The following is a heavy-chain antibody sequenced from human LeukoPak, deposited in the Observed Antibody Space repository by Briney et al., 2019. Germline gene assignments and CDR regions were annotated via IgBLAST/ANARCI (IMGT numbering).Heavy chain of an antibody. Sequence: GGSLRLSCAASGFSFNTFWVNWVRQAPGKGLEWVSRINSDGITTKYADSVKGRFTISRDSAKNTVYLDMSSLRAEDTAIYYCARASYANKFDDWGQGTLVTVAS. CDR3: ARASYANKFDD. D-gene: IGHD2-8*01. V-gene: IGHV3-74*01. CDR2: INSDGITT. CDR1: GFSFNTFW. J-gene: IGHJ4*02.